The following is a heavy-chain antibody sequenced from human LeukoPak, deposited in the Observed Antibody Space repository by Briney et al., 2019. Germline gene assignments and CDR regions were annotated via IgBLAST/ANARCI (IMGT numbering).Heavy chain of an antibody. CDR1: GFTFDDYA. CDR2: ISWNSGSI. V-gene: IGHV3-9*01. J-gene: IGHJ4*02. D-gene: IGHD1-26*01. CDR3: AKGPPMWGSGLMYCFDY. Sequence: PGGSLRLSCAASGFTFDDYAMHWVRQAPGKGLEWVSGISWNSGSIGYADSVKGRFTISRDNAKNSLYLQMNSLRAEDTALYYCAKGPPMWGSGLMYCFDYWGQGTLVTVSS.